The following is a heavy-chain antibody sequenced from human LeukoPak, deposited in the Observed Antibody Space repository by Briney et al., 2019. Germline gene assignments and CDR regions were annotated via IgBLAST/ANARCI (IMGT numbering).Heavy chain of an antibody. CDR3: ARDRGAYCGGDCYLGFDY. J-gene: IGHJ4*01. V-gene: IGHV3-21*01. CDR2: IAGSSGYI. Sequence: GGSLRLSCAASGFTFSSYTMNWVRLAPGKGLEWVSSIAGSSGYISYADSVKGRFTISRDNAKKSLYLQITSLTAEDTAVYYCARDRGAYCGGDCYLGFDYWGRGTLVTVSS. CDR1: GFTFSSYT. D-gene: IGHD2-21*02.